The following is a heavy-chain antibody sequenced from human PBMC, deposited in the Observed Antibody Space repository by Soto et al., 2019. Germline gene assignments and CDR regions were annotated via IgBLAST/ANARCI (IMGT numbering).Heavy chain of an antibody. Sequence: PGGSLRLSCAASGFTFSSYAMSWVRQAPGKGLEWVSAISGSGGSTYYADSVKGRFTISRDNSKNTLYLQMNSLRAEDTAVYYCAKEYVDIVATMVNYFDYWGQGTLVIVSS. CDR2: ISGSGGST. CDR1: GFTFSSYA. CDR3: AKEYVDIVATMVNYFDY. D-gene: IGHD5-12*01. V-gene: IGHV3-23*01. J-gene: IGHJ4*02.